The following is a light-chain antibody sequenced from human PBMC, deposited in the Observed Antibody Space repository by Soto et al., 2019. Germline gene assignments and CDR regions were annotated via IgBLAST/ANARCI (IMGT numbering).Light chain of an antibody. V-gene: IGKV3-15*01. Sequence: ENVLTQSPATLSVSPGERATLSCRTSQIIGTNLAWYQQKPGQAPRLLIYGAFIRAPGFPVRFRGTGSGSEFTITISSLQPEDGALYYCQQYDKWPYTFGQGTNLEIK. J-gene: IGKJ2*01. CDR3: QQYDKWPYT. CDR1: QIIGTN. CDR2: GAF.